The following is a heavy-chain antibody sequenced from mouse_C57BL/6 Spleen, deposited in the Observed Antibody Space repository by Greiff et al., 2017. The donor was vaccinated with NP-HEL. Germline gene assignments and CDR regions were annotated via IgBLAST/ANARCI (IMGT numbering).Heavy chain of an antibody. CDR2: ISSGSSTI. V-gene: IGHV5-17*01. CDR3: ARSGLGQGYWYFDV. J-gene: IGHJ1*03. CDR1: GFTFSDYG. D-gene: IGHD4-1*01. Sequence: EVKLMESGGGLVKPGGSLKLSCAASGFTFSDYGMHWVRQAPEKGLEWVAYISSGSSTIYYADTVKGRFTISRDNAKNTLFLQMTSLRSEDTAMYYCARSGLGQGYWYFDVWGTGTTVTVSS.